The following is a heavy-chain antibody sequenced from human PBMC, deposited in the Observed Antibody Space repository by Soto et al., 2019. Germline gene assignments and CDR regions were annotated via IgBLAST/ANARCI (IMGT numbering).Heavy chain of an antibody. Sequence: QVQLQQWGAGLLKPSETLSLTCAVYGGCFSGYYWSWIRQPPGKGLEWSGEINHSGSTNYNPSLKSRVTIVVDTSKYQFSLKLSSVTAADTAVYYCARAHRLLWFGELPLDYWFQGTLVTVSS. CDR2: INHSGST. J-gene: IGHJ4*02. CDR1: GGCFSGYY. V-gene: IGHV4-34*01. CDR3: ARAHRLLWFGELPLDY. D-gene: IGHD3-10*01.